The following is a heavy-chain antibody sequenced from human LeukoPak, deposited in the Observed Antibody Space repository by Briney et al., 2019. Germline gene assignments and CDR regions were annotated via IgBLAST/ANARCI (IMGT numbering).Heavy chain of an antibody. D-gene: IGHD3-22*01. V-gene: IGHV3-30-3*01. CDR3: ARDFLRYYYDSSGYSNWFDP. Sequence: PGRSLRLSCAASGFTFSSYAMHWVRQAPGKGLEWVAVISYDGSNKYYADSVKGRFTISRDNSKNTLYLQMNSLRAEDTAVYYCARDFLRYYYDSSGYSNWFDPWGQGTLVTISS. J-gene: IGHJ5*02. CDR1: GFTFSSYA. CDR2: ISYDGSNK.